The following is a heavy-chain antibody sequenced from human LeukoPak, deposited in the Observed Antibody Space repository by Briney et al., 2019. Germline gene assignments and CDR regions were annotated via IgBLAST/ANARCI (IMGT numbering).Heavy chain of an antibody. D-gene: IGHD4-11*01. V-gene: IGHV1-8*03. CDR2: MNPNSGNT. J-gene: IGHJ4*02. Sequence: ASVKVSCKASAYTFTSYDINWVRQATGQGLERMGWMNPNSGNTGYAQKFQGRVTITRNTSISTAYMELSSLRSEDTAVYYCARNTATITTPFDYWGQGTLVTVSS. CDR3: ARNTATITTPFDY. CDR1: AYTFTSYD.